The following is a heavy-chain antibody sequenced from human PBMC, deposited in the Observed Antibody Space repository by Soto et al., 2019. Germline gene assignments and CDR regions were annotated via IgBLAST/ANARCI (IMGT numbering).Heavy chain of an antibody. J-gene: IGHJ6*02. D-gene: IGHD1-26*01. CDR3: AKDEVGAVYYYYYGMDV. CDR1: GFTFSSYA. Sequence: EVQLLESGGGLVQPGGSLRLSCAASGFTFSSYAMSWVRQAPGKGLEWVSAISGSGGSTYYAESVKGRFTISRDNSKNTLYPQMNSLRAEYTAVYYCAKDEVGAVYYYYYGMDVWGQGTTVTVSS. CDR2: ISGSGGST. V-gene: IGHV3-23*01.